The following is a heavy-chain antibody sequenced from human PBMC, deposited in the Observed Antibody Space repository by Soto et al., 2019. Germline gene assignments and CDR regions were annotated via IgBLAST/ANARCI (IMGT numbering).Heavy chain of an antibody. Sequence: GGSLRLSCAASGFTFTRYSMNWVRQAPGKGLEWVSYISRATNYIYYGDSVKGRFTISRDNAKNSLYLEMNSLRAEDTAVYYCAGGSEDLIAKFDNWGQGTMVTVPS. CDR3: AGGSEDLIAKFDN. CDR1: GFTFTRYS. J-gene: IGHJ4*01. CDR2: ISRATNYI. V-gene: IGHV3-21*01.